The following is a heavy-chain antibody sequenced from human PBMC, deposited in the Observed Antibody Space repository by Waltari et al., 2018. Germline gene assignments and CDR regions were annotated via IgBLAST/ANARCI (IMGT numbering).Heavy chain of an antibody. CDR1: GFPFSAYD. D-gene: IGHD6-6*01. Sequence: QVQLVESGGGLVKPGGSLRPPCAASGFPFSAYDMSWIRQAPGKGLEWVSYISSSGSTIYYADSVKGRFTISRDNAKNSLYLQMNSLRAEDTAVYYCASLVGSSPPVDYWGQGTLVTVSS. CDR3: ASLVGSSPPVDY. V-gene: IGHV3-11*01. CDR2: ISSSGSTI. J-gene: IGHJ4*02.